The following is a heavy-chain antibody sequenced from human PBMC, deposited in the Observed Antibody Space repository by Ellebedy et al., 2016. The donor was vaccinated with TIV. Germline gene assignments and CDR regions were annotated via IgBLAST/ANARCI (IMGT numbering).Heavy chain of an antibody. J-gene: IGHJ6*02. Sequence: PGGSLRLSCAASGFTFNTYSINWVRQAPGKGLEWVSSISSSGAYMYYADSVKGRVTISRDNPKNSLYLQMTSLRDEDTAVYYCARGARYGAYVGGMDVWGQGTTVTVSS. D-gene: IGHD4-17*01. CDR1: GFTFNTYS. CDR3: ARGARYGAYVGGMDV. CDR2: ISSSGAYM. V-gene: IGHV3-21*01.